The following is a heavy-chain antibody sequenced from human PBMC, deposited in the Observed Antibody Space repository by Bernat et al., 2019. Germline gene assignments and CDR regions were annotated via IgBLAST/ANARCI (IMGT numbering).Heavy chain of an antibody. Sequence: QVQLQESGPGLVKSSGTLSLTCAVSGGSISSLKWWSWVRQPPGKGLEWIGEIYDSGVTNYNSSLKSRVTISVDKSKNQFSLKLSSVTAADTAVYYCAARTMVRGVTQGPWGQGTLVTVSS. J-gene: IGHJ4*02. CDR2: IYDSGVT. V-gene: IGHV4-4*02. D-gene: IGHD3-10*01. CDR3: AARTMVRGVTQGP. CDR1: GGSISSLKW.